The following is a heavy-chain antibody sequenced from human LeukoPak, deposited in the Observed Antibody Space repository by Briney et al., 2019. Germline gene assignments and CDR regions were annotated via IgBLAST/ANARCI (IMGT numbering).Heavy chain of an antibody. CDR1: GYTFTGYY. J-gene: IGHJ4*02. Sequence: ASVKVSCKASGYTFTGYYIHWVRQAPGQGLESMGWINPNSGGTKYAQKFQGRVTMTRDTSISTAYMELRSLRSDDTAVYYCARVPGYCSSTSCYAVYWGQGTLVTVSS. CDR3: ARVPGYCSSTSCYAVY. V-gene: IGHV1-2*02. CDR2: INPNSGGT. D-gene: IGHD2-2*01.